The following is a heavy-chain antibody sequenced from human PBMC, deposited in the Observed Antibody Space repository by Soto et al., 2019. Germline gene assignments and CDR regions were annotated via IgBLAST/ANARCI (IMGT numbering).Heavy chain of an antibody. V-gene: IGHV1-46*01. CDR1: GYTLTSYY. Sequence: ASVKVSCKASGYTLTSYYMQWVRQAPGQGLEWMGMINPTSDYTNYAQKFQGRVTLTSDTSTSTVYMELSSLRSEDTAMYYCAAGAPAINAFDIWGQGTMGTVSS. J-gene: IGHJ3*02. CDR2: INPTSDYT. CDR3: AAGAPAINAFDI. D-gene: IGHD2-2*01.